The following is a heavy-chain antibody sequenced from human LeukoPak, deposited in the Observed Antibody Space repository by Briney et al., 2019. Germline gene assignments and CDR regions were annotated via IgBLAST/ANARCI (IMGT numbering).Heavy chain of an antibody. D-gene: IGHD6-13*01. J-gene: IGHJ3*02. Sequence: GESLKISCKGPGYSFTNYWITWVRQMRGKGLEWIGRIDPSDSYTNYSPSFQGHVTISADKSISSAYLQWNSLKASDTAMYYCARIAVAGHDALDIWGQGTMVTVSS. CDR1: GYSFTNYW. CDR3: ARIAVAGHDALDI. V-gene: IGHV5-10-1*01. CDR2: IDPSDSYT.